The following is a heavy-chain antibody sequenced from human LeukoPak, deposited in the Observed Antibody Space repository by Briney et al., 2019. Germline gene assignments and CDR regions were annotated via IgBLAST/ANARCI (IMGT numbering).Heavy chain of an antibody. Sequence: SETLSLTCTVSGDSISGSSYYWGWIRQSPEKGLEWIGSIYYSGHTDYNPSLKSRVTFSLDTSQNEFSLRLTSLTAADTAIYYLARQRDGYPTRFFFDYWGQGTLVTVSS. CDR2: IYYSGHT. CDR1: GDSISGSSYY. D-gene: IGHD5-24*01. V-gene: IGHV4-39*07. CDR3: ARQRDGYPTRFFFDY. J-gene: IGHJ4*02.